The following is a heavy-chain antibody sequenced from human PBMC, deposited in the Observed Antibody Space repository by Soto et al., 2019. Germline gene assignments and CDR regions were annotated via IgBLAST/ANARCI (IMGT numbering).Heavy chain of an antibody. Sequence: PGGSLRLSCAASGFTFSSYWMHWVRQAPGKGLVWVSRINGDGSSTTHADSVRGRFTISRDNTKNTLYLQMNSLRAEDTAVYYSTRDAYYDFWSGYSAYYCYYMDVWGKGTTVTVSS. CDR2: INGDGSST. V-gene: IGHV3-74*01. CDR1: GFTFSSYW. CDR3: TRDAYYDFWSGYSAYYCYYMDV. J-gene: IGHJ6*03. D-gene: IGHD3-3*01.